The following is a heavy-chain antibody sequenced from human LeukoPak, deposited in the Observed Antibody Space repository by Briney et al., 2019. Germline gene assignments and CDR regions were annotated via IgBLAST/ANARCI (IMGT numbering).Heavy chain of an antibody. CDR2: INPNSGGT. CDR3: ARERSIAAAGTSRDAFDI. V-gene: IGHV1-2*04. D-gene: IGHD6-13*01. Sequence: ASVKVSCKASGYTFTGYYMHWVRQAPGQGLEWMGWINPNSGGTNYAQKFQGWVTMTRDTSISTAYMELSRLRSDDTAVYYCARERSIAAAGTSRDAFDIWGQGTMVTVSS. J-gene: IGHJ3*02. CDR1: GYTFTGYY.